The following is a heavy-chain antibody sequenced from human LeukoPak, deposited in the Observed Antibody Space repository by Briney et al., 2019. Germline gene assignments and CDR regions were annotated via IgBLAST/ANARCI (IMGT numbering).Heavy chain of an antibody. CDR1: GFTFSSYS. V-gene: IGHV3-21*01. J-gene: IGHJ4*02. CDR3: ARDRYYGSGSYYPSPFDY. D-gene: IGHD3-10*01. CDR2: ISSSSSYI. Sequence: GGSLRLSCAASGFTFSSYSMNWVRQAPGKGLEWVSSISSSSSYIYYADSVKGRFTISRDNAKNSLYLQMNSLRAEDTAVYYCARDRYYGSGSYYPSPFDYWGQGTLVTVSS.